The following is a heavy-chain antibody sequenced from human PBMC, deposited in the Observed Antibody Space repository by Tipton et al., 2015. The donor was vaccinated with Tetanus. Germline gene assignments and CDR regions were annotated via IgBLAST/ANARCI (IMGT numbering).Heavy chain of an antibody. CDR1: GFTFDDYA. D-gene: IGHD6-13*01. J-gene: IGHJ4*02. CDR2: IWYDETKK. Sequence: RSLRLSCAASGFTFDDYAMHWVRQAPGKGLEWVAVIWYDETKKYYVDSVQGRFTISRDTSKNTLYLQMNSLRDEDTAVYFCACHRHSNWFDYWGQGTLVTVSS. V-gene: IGHV3-33*08. CDR3: ACHRHSNWFDY.